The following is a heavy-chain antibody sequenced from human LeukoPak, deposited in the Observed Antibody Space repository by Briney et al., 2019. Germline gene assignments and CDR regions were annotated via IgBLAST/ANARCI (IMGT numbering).Heavy chain of an antibody. CDR3: ARHVVTGDDTSFDY. J-gene: IGHJ4*02. CDR1: GGSISSYY. V-gene: IGHV4-59*08. CDR2: IYNSGST. D-gene: IGHD2-15*01. Sequence: KGSERLSLTCTVSGGSISSYYWSWTRQPPGKGLEWIGYIYNSGSTNYNPSLKSRVAISVDTSKNQFSLKLSSVTAADTAVYYCARHVVTGDDTSFDYWDQGTLATVTS.